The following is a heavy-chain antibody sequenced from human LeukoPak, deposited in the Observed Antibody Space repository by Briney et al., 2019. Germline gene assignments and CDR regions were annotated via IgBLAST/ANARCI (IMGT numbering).Heavy chain of an antibody. CDR3: ARDPTSSWETAFDI. D-gene: IGHD1-26*01. CDR2: IDSSSYYI. V-gene: IGHV3-21*01. J-gene: IGHJ3*02. CDR1: GFTFSSYT. Sequence: GGSLRLSCAASGFTFSSYTMNWVRQAPGKGLEWVSSIDSSSYYIYYADSVKGRFTISRDNAKNSLYLQMNSLRAEDTAVYYCARDPTSSWETAFDIWGQGTMVTVSS.